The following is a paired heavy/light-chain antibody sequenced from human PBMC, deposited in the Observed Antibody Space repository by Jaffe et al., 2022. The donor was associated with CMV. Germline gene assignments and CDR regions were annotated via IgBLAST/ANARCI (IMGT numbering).Heavy chain of an antibody. D-gene: IGHD3-9*01. CDR2: ISSSGSTI. CDR1: GFTFSDYY. J-gene: IGHJ3*02. CDR3: AREYYDILTGPDAFDI. Sequence: QVQLVESGGGLVKPGGSLRLSCAASGFTFSDYYMSWIRQAPGKGLEWVSYISSSGSTIYYADSVKGRFTISRDNAKNSLYLQMNSLRAEDTAVYYCAREYYDILTGPDAFDIWGQGTMVTVSS. V-gene: IGHV3-11*01.
Light chain of an antibody. CDR2: WAS. CDR3: QQYYSTPLT. V-gene: IGKV4-1*01. J-gene: IGKJ2*01. Sequence: DIVMTQSPDSLAVSLGERATINCKSSQSVLYSSNNKNYLAWYQQKPGQPPKLLIYWASTRESGVPDRFSGSGSGTDFTLTISSLQAEDVAVYYCQQYYSTPLTFGQGTKLEIK. CDR1: QSVLYSSNNKNY.